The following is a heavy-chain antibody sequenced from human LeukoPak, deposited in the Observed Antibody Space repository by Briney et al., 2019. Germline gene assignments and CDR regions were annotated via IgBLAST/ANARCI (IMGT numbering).Heavy chain of an antibody. CDR1: GFTFSSYG. D-gene: IGHD3-3*01. CDR2: ISYGGSNK. V-gene: IGHV3-30*18. Sequence: GRSLRLSCAASGFTFSSYGMHWVRQAPGKGLEWVAVISYGGSNKFYADSVKGRFTISRDNSKNTLYLQMNSLRAEDTAVYYCAKADYDFWSGHYYYYGMDVWGQGTTVTASS. CDR3: AKADYDFWSGHYYYYGMDV. J-gene: IGHJ6*02.